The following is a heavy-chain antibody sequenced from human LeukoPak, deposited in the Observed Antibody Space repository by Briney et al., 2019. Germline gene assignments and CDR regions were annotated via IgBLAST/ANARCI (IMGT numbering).Heavy chain of an antibody. V-gene: IGHV4-39*01. CDR3: ARLPKLERLPFDY. Sequence: SETLSLTCTVPGGSISSSSYYWGWIRQPPGKGLEWIGSIYYSWSTYYNPSLKRRVNISVDTSKNQFSLKLSSVTAADTAVYYCARLPKLERLPFDYWGQGTLVTVSS. CDR2: IYYSWST. CDR1: GGSISSSSYY. D-gene: IGHD1-1*01. J-gene: IGHJ4*02.